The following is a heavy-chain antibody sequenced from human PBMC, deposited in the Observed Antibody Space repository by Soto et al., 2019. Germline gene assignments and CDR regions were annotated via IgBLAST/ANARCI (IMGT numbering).Heavy chain of an antibody. CDR1: GYSFTSYW. CDR3: ARGRTPITFGGVIAY. Sequence: GESLKISCKGSGYSFTSYWIGWVRQMPGKGLEWMGIIYPGDSDTRYSPSFQGQATISADKSISTAYLQWSSLKASDTAMYYCARGRTPITFGGVIAYWGQGTLVTVSS. V-gene: IGHV5-51*01. J-gene: IGHJ4*02. D-gene: IGHD3-16*02. CDR2: IYPGDSDT.